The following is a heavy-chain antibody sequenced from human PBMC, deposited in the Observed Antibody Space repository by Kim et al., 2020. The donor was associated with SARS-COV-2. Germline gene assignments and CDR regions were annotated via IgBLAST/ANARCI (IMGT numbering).Heavy chain of an antibody. CDR2: ISRSSSTI. V-gene: IGHV3-48*02. CDR3: AREGSSGWYYAFDI. J-gene: IGHJ3*02. Sequence: GGSLRLSCAASRFTFSSYSMNWVRQAPGKGLEWVSYISRSSSTIFYADSVKGRFTISRDNAKNSLSLQMNSLRDEDTAVYYCAREGSSGWYYAFDIWGRGTMVTVSS. D-gene: IGHD6-19*01. CDR1: RFTFSSYS.